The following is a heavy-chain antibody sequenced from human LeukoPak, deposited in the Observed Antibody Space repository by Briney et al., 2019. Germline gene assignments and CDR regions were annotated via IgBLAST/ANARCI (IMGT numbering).Heavy chain of an antibody. CDR2: ISYDGSNK. V-gene: IGHV3-30*01. CDR1: GFTFSSYA. CDR3: ARELPFDY. D-gene: IGHD2-15*01. J-gene: IGHJ4*02. Sequence: GGSLRLSCAASGFTFSSYAMHWVRQAPGKGLEWVAVISYDGSNKYYADSVKGRFTISRDNSKNTLYLQMNSLRAEDTAVYYCARELPFDYWGQGTLVTVSS.